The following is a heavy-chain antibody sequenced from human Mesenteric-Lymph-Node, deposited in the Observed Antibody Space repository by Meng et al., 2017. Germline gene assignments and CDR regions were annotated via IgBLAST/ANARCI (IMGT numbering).Heavy chain of an antibody. D-gene: IGHD3-16*01. J-gene: IGHJ5*02. Sequence: EVQWVEAGGGLVKPGGSLRLSCAASGFTFSTYRMNWVRQAPGKGLEWVSSISSSSNYIYYADSVKGRFTISRDNAKNSLYLQMNSLRAEDTAVYYCTSYVLRGNWFDPWGQGTLVTVSS. V-gene: IGHV3-21*02. CDR3: TSYVLRGNWFDP. CDR2: ISSSSNYI. CDR1: GFTFSTYR.